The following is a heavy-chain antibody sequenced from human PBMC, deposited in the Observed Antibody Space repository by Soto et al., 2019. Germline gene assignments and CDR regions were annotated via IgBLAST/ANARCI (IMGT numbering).Heavy chain of an antibody. CDR3: ARAWPAGTDNYYYGMDV. CDR1: GVTFSSYE. D-gene: IGHD2-15*01. Sequence: GSLRLWCSASGVTFSSYERNWVRQAPGKGLEWISYISSSGSTIYYADSVRGRFTISRDNAKNSLYLRMNSLRAEDTAVYYCARAWPAGTDNYYYGMDVWGQGTTVTVSS. J-gene: IGHJ6*02. V-gene: IGHV3-48*03. CDR2: ISSSGSTI.